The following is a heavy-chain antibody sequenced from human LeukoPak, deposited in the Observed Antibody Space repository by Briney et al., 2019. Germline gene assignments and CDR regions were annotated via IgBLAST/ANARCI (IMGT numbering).Heavy chain of an antibody. CDR1: GGSISSYH. J-gene: IGHJ4*02. CDR2: IYSSGNT. CDR3: AREVAGYLGGYFDY. D-gene: IGHD2-15*01. V-gene: IGHV4-4*07. Sequence: SETLSLTCTVSGGSISSYHWSWIRQPAGKGLEWIGRIYSSGNTNYNPSLKSRVTMSVDTSKNQFSLQLSSVTAADTAVYYCAREVAGYLGGYFDYWGQAILVTVSS.